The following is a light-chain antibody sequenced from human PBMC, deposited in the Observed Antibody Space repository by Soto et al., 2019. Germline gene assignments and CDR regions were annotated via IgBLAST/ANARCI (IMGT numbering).Light chain of an antibody. CDR3: SSYTSTSTV. Sequence: QSALTQPASVSGSPGQSITISCTETNSDIGGYKNVAWYQQHPGKAPKLMIYEVSNRPSGVSNRFSGSKSGNTASLTISGLQAEDEADYYCSSYTSTSTVFGGGTKLTVL. CDR2: EVS. J-gene: IGLJ2*01. V-gene: IGLV2-14*01. CDR1: NSDIGGYKN.